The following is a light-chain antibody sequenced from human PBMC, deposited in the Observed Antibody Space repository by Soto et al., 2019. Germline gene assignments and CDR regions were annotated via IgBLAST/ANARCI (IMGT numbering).Light chain of an antibody. Sequence: EIVLTQSPATLSLSPGERATLSCRASQSVSSYLAWYQQKPGQAPRLVIYGASTRATGIPARFSGSGSGTEFTLTISSLQSEDFAVYYCQQRSNWPLLFGPGTKVDIK. CDR2: GAS. CDR1: QSVSSY. V-gene: IGKV3-11*01. J-gene: IGKJ3*01. CDR3: QQRSNWPLL.